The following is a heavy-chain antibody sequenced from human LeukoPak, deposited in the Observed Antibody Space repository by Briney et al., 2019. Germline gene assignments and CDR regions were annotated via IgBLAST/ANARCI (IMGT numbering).Heavy chain of an antibody. J-gene: IGHJ4*02. CDR3: ARAVGYCSSASCLYYFDY. CDR2: IYYSGST. D-gene: IGHD2-2*01. Sequence: SQTLSLTCTVSGGSISSGDYYWSWIRQPPGKGLEWIGYIYYSGSTYYNPSLKSRVTISVDTSKNQFSLKLSSVTAADTAVYHCARAVGYCSSASCLYYFDYWGQGTLVTVSS. V-gene: IGHV4-30-4*08. CDR1: GGSISSGDYY.